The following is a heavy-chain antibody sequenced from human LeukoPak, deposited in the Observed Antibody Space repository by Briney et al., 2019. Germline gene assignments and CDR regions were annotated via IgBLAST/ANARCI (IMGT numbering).Heavy chain of an antibody. V-gene: IGHV3-21*01. CDR1: GFTFSSYS. J-gene: IGHJ6*02. D-gene: IGHD1-7*01. CDR2: ISSSSSYI. CDR3: ARDLSNYYYYYYGMDV. Sequence: PGGSLRLSCAASGFTFSSYSMNWVRQAPGHGLEGGSSISSSSSYIYYADSVKGRFTISRDNAKNSLYLQMNSLRAEDTAAYYCARDLSNYYYYYYGMDVWGQGTTVTVSS.